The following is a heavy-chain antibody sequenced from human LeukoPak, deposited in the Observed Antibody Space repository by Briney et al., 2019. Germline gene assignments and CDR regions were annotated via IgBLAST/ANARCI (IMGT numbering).Heavy chain of an antibody. Sequence: ASVKVSCKASGYTFTSYDINWVRQATGQGLEWMGWMNPNSGNTGYAQKFQGRVTMTRNTSISTAYMELSSLRSEDTAVYYCAKDLGYDYVWGEGNLYDYWGQGTLVTVSS. CDR2: MNPNSGNT. V-gene: IGHV1-8*01. CDR1: GYTFTSYD. CDR3: AKDLGYDYVWGEGNLYDY. D-gene: IGHD3-16*01. J-gene: IGHJ4*02.